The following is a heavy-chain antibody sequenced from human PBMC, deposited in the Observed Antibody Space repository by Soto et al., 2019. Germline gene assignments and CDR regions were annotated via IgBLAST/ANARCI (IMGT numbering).Heavy chain of an antibody. J-gene: IGHJ4*02. Sequence: GGSLRLSCAASGLISSKDAMSWVRQAPGKGLEWVSGVSGSGDSTYYADSVKGRFTISRDNSKNTLYLQMNTLRAEDSAVYYCTKESAASFDSWGQGTLVTVSS. D-gene: IGHD2-15*01. V-gene: IGHV3-23*01. CDR2: VSGSGDST. CDR3: TKESAASFDS. CDR1: GLISSKDA.